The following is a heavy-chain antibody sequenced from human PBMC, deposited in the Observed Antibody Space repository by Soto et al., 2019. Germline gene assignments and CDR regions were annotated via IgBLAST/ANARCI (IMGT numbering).Heavy chain of an antibody. CDR1: GFRFSDHY. J-gene: IGHJ4*02. D-gene: IGHD3-10*01. V-gene: IGHV3-11*01. CDR3: AGAPYYYDSGY. CDR2: ISGGGTTI. Sequence: GGSLRLSCAASGFRFSDHYMTWIRQAPGKGLEWVSKISGGGTTIYYADSVKGRFTVSRDNANNSLYLQMNSLRAEYTAAYHCAGAPYYYDSGYWGQGTPVTVYS.